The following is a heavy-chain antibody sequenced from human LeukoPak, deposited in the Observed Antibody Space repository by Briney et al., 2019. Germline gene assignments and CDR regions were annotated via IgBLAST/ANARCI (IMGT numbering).Heavy chain of an antibody. CDR2: IIPIPDRV. Sequence: SVKVSCKPSGGTFSSYGISWVRQAPGQRLEWMGRIIPIPDRVDYAQKFHGRVTITADKSTSTAYMELSSLRSEDTAIYYCAREENYDDYVWGGYFDPWGQGTLVTVSS. J-gene: IGHJ5*02. CDR1: GGTFSSYG. CDR3: AREENYDDYVWGGYFDP. D-gene: IGHD3-16*01. V-gene: IGHV1-69*04.